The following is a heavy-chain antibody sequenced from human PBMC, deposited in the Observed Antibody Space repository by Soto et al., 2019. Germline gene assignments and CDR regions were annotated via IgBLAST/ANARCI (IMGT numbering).Heavy chain of an antibody. J-gene: IGHJ6*02. V-gene: IGHV3-30-3*01. D-gene: IGHD4-17*01. CDR3: AREDDYGYRYINYGLDV. CDR2: ISFDGTKK. Sequence: GGSLRLSCAASVVTFNIYALHWVRQAPGKGLEWVAVISFDGTKKYYSDSVKGRFTISRDNLKNTLYLQMNNLRVEDAALYFCAREDDYGYRYINYGLDVWGQGTTVTVSS. CDR1: VVTFNIYA.